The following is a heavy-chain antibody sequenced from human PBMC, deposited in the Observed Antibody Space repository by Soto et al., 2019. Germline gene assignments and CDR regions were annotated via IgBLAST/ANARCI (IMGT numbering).Heavy chain of an antibody. CDR3: ARGTVTRSLEWFDP. J-gene: IGHJ5*02. CDR2: INHSGST. D-gene: IGHD4-17*01. Sequence: QVQLQQWGAGLLKPSETLSLTCAVYGGSFSGYYWGWIRQPPGKGLEWIGEINHSGSTNYNPSLKSRVTSPVDTSKNQFSLKLSSVTAADTAVYYCARGTVTRSLEWFDPWGQGTLVTVSS. V-gene: IGHV4-34*01. CDR1: GGSFSGYY.